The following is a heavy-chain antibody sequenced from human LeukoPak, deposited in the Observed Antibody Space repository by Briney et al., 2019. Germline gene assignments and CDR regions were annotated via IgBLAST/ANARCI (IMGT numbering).Heavy chain of an antibody. J-gene: IGHJ4*02. V-gene: IGHV1-69*10. CDR3: AEGDDKPDY. Sequence: SVKVSCKASGFIFTKYGISWVRQAPGQGLEWVGWIIPILGIANYAQKFQGRVTITADKSTSTAYMELSSLRSEDTAVYYCAEGDDKPDYWGQGTLVTVSS. CDR2: IIPILGIA. CDR1: GFIFTKYG. D-gene: IGHD3-16*01.